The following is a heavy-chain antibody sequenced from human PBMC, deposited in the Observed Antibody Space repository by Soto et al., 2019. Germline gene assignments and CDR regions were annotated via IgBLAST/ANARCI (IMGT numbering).Heavy chain of an antibody. V-gene: IGHV3-21*01. CDR2: ISSSSSYI. CDR1: GFTFSSYS. J-gene: IGHJ3*02. Sequence: PGGSLRLSCAASGFTFSSYSMNWVRQAPGKGLEWVSSISSSSSYIYYADSVKGRFTISRDNAKNSLYLQMNSLRAEDTAVYYRARDGRGCSGGSCYGAFDIWGQGTMVTVSS. CDR3: ARDGRGCSGGSCYGAFDI. D-gene: IGHD2-15*01.